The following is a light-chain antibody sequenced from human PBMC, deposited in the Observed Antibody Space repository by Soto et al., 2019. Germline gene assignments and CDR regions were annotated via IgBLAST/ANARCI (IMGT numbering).Light chain of an antibody. CDR1: SSDVGGYNY. CDR3: TSFTSSSTWV. J-gene: IGLJ3*02. V-gene: IGLV2-14*01. Sequence: QSALTQPASVSGSPGQSITISCTGTSSDVGGYNYVSWYRQDPGKAPKLMIYDVDKRPSGLSNRFSGSKSGNTASLTISGLQAEDEADYSCTSFTSSSTWVFGGGTKLTVL. CDR2: DVD.